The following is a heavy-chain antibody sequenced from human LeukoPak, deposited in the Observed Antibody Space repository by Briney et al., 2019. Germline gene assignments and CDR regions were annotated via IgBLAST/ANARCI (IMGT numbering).Heavy chain of an antibody. Sequence: PSETLSLTCAVCGYSISSGYYWGWIRQPPGKGLEWIGSIYHSGSTYYNPSLKSRVTISVDTSKNQFSLKLSSVTAADTAVYYCARLEDIVVVPAAIWAFDIWGQGTMVTVSS. J-gene: IGHJ3*02. V-gene: IGHV4-38-2*01. CDR2: IYHSGST. D-gene: IGHD2-2*02. CDR3: ARLEDIVVVPAAIWAFDI. CDR1: GYSISSGYY.